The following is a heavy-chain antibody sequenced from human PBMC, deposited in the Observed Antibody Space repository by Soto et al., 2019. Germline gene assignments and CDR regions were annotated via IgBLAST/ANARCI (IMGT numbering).Heavy chain of an antibody. CDR1: GFTFSSYS. D-gene: IGHD2-15*01. Sequence: EVQLVESGGGLVKPGGSLRLSCAASGFTFSSYSMNWVRQAPGKGLEWVSSISSSSSYIYYADSVNGRFTISRDNATNSMYLQMNSLRAEDTAVYYCASESVVVVAATPGTDYWGQGTLVTVSS. CDR3: ASESVVVVAATPGTDY. CDR2: ISSSSSYI. J-gene: IGHJ4*02. V-gene: IGHV3-21*01.